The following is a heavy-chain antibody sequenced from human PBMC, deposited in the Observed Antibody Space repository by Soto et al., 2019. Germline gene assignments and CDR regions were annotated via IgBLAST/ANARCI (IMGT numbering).Heavy chain of an antibody. J-gene: IGHJ5*02. D-gene: IGHD1-26*01. Sequence: EVQLVESGGGLVQPGGSLRLSCAASGFTFSSYSMNWVRQAPGKGLEWVSYISSSSSTIYYADSVKGPFTISRDNDKNSLYLQISSLRDEDTAVYYYAREGGSLNWCDPWGQGTLVTVSS. CDR3: AREGGSLNWCDP. CDR1: GFTFSSYS. V-gene: IGHV3-48*02. CDR2: ISSSSSTI.